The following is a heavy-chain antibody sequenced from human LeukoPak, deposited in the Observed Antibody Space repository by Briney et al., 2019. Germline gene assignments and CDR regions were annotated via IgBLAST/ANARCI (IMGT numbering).Heavy chain of an antibody. CDR3: ASLRDGSGSYSPAFDY. V-gene: IGHV3-48*01. Sequence: PGGSLRLSCAASGFTFSSYTMNWVRQAPGKGLEWVSYISSSSGTMYYADSVKGRFTISRDNAKNSLYLQMNGLRAEDTAVYYCASLRDGSGSYSPAFDYWGQGTLVTVSS. CDR2: ISSSSGTM. J-gene: IGHJ4*02. CDR1: GFTFSSYT. D-gene: IGHD3-10*01.